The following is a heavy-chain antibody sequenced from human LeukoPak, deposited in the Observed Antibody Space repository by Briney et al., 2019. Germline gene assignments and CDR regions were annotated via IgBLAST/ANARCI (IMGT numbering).Heavy chain of an antibody. J-gene: IGHJ4*02. CDR3: ATTYSYTSGGYDY. CDR2: INYSGTP. Sequence: PSETLSLTCTVSGGSISGSSYHWGWSRQSPGKGLEWIGSINYSGTPYYNPSLKRRVTISVDTSKNQFSLKVSSVTAADTAVYYCATTYSYTSGGYDYWGQGTLVTVSS. CDR1: GGSISGSSYH. V-gene: IGHV4-39*01. D-gene: IGHD5-18*01.